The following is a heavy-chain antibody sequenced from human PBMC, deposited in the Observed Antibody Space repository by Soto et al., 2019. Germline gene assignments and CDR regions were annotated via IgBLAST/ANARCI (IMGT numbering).Heavy chain of an antibody. J-gene: IGHJ6*02. Sequence: ASVKVSCKASGYTFTSYGISWVRQAPGQGLEWMGWISAYNGNTNYAQKLQGRVTMTTDTSTSTAYMELRSLRSDDTAVYYCARDGFYDILTGYSYYYYGMAVWGQGTAVTVSS. CDR3: ARDGFYDILTGYSYYYYGMAV. CDR1: GYTFTSYG. D-gene: IGHD3-9*01. CDR2: ISAYNGNT. V-gene: IGHV1-18*01.